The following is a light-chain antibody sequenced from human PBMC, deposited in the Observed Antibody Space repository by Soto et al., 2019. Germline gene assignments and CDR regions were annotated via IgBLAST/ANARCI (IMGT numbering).Light chain of an antibody. CDR1: QSVSRRY. V-gene: IGKV3-20*01. Sequence: EIVLTQSPGTLSLSPGERATLSCRASQSVSRRYLAWYQQKPGQAPRLLIYGASSRATGIPDRFSGSGYGRDFTLTISRLEPEDFAVYHCQQYGSSHPTFGGVTKVEI. J-gene: IGKJ4*01. CDR2: GAS. CDR3: QQYGSSHPT.